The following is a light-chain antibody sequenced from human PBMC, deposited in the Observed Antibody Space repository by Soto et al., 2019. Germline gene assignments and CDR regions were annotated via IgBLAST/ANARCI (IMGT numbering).Light chain of an antibody. CDR1: SSDVGGYKY. Sequence: QSALTQPASVSGSPGQSITISCTGTSSDVGGYKYVSWYQQHPVKAPKLMIYEVSNRPSGISNRFSGSKSGNTASLTISGGQAEDEGEYSCISYTSSSTYVFGTGTKVTVL. J-gene: IGLJ1*01. CDR3: ISYTSSSTYV. V-gene: IGLV2-14*01. CDR2: EVS.